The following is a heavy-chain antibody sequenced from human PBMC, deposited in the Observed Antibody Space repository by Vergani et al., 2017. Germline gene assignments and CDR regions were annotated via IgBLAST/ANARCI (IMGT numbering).Heavy chain of an antibody. V-gene: IGHV4-61*01. Sequence: QVQLQESGPGLVKPSETLSLTCTASGGSVSSGSYYWSWIRQPPGKGVEWIGYIYYSGSTNYNPSLKSRVTISVDTSKNQSTLKLSSVTAADTAEEYCATQRRQNGHDNXFDPWGQGTLVTVSA. J-gene: IGHJ5*02. CDR1: GGSVSSGSYY. CDR2: IYYSGST. D-gene: IGHD6-25*01. CDR3: ATQRRQNGHDNXFDP.